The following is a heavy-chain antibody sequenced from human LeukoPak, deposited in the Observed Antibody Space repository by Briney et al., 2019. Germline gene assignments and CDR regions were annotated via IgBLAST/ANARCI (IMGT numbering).Heavy chain of an antibody. Sequence: SETLSLTCAVSGGSFSGYYWSWLRQAPGKGLEWIGEINHSGSTTYNPSLKSRVTISVDTSRNQFSLKLSSGTAADTAVYYCARAGHYDSSGYVDYWGQRTLVTVSS. D-gene: IGHD3-22*01. V-gene: IGHV4-34*01. J-gene: IGHJ4*02. CDR2: INHSGST. CDR1: GGSFSGYY. CDR3: ARAGHYDSSGYVDY.